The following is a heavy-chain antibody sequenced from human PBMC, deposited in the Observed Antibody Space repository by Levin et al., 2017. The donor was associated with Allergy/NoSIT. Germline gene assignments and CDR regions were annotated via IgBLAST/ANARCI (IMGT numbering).Heavy chain of an antibody. V-gene: IGHV3-23*01. J-gene: IGHJ4*02. CDR1: GFTFNNYA. CDR2: IINSGVGT. CDR3: AKDAIRGSDQPYYFDY. Sequence: GESLKISRAASGFTFNNYAMSWVRQAPGKGLEWVSAIINSGVGTYYADSVKGRFTISRDNSKNTMYLQMNSLRAEDTAVYFCAKDAIRGSDQPYYFDYWGQGTLVTASS. D-gene: IGHD6-19*01.